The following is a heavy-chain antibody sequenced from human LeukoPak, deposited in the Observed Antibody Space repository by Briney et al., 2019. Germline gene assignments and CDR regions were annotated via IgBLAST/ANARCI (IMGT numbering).Heavy chain of an antibody. CDR3: ARDGRSRGLSHVNFDY. V-gene: IGHV3-48*03. CDR1: GLPFSIFE. D-gene: IGHD3-16*02. J-gene: IGHJ4*02. CDR2: ISSSGRTK. Sequence: GGSVTLFCAPCGLPFSIFEKKWPPQAPGRGREWVSYISSSGRTKYYAVSVKGRFTMSRDNAKNSLYLQLNSLRAEDTAVYYCARDGRSRGLSHVNFDYWGQGILVTVSS.